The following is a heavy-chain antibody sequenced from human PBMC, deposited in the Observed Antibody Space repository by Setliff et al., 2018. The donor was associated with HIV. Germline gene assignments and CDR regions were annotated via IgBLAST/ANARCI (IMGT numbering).Heavy chain of an antibody. CDR2: ISGYTGIT. V-gene: IGHV1-18*01. CDR3: ATDRTQTGINMVRGRIVDPARYPLDY. D-gene: IGHD3-10*01. Sequence: ASVKVSCKISGYIFSHYGVTWVRQAPGQGLEYMGYISGYTGITHYAQSFQGRVTMTTDPSKYTAYMELRSLRSDDTAVYYCATDRTQTGINMVRGRIVDPARYPLDYWGQGTLVTVSS. CDR1: GYIFSHYG. J-gene: IGHJ4*02.